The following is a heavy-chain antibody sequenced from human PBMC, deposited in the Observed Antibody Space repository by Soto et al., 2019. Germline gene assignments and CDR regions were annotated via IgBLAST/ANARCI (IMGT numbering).Heavy chain of an antibody. CDR3: ARSSTSANYFDY. V-gene: IGHV4-59*01. CDR2: VYYSGGT. Sequence: SETLSLTCTVSGGSMRGYSWSWIRQPPGKGLEWIGYVYYSGGTNYSPSFKDRVTISVDTTENQFSLKLKSVTAADTAVYYCARSSTSANYFDYWGQGTLVTVSS. D-gene: IGHD2-2*01. J-gene: IGHJ4*02. CDR1: GGSMRGYS.